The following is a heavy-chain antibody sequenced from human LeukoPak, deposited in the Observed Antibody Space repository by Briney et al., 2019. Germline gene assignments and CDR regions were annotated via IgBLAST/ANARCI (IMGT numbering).Heavy chain of an antibody. D-gene: IGHD4-17*01. V-gene: IGHV4-31*03. J-gene: IGHJ1*01. CDR3: ARSAFPSYGDYVKSYFHH. Sequence: SQTLSLTCTVSSGSISSGGYYWSWIRQHPGKGLEWIGYIFYSGSTYYNPSLKSRVTISVDTSKNQFSLKLSSVTAADTAVYYCARSAFPSYGDYVKSYFHHWGQGTLVTVSS. CDR1: SGSISSGGYY. CDR2: IFYSGST.